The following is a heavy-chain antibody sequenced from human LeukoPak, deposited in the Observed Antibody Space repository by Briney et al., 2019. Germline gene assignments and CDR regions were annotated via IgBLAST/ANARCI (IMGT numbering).Heavy chain of an antibody. V-gene: IGHV1-2*02. J-gene: IGHJ4*02. CDR2: INPNSGGT. CDR1: GYTFTDYY. D-gene: IGHD2-21*02. Sequence: GASVKVSCKASGYTFTDYYMQWVRQAPGQRLEWMGWINPNSGGTYYAQKSQGRVTLTRDTSISTAYMELSRLRSDDTAVYYCVREIRAISVTADWGQGTLVTVSS. CDR3: VREIRAISVTAD.